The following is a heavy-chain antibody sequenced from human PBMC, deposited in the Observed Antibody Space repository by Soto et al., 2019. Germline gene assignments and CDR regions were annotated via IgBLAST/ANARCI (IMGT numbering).Heavy chain of an antibody. CDR1: GFSLSTSGVG. D-gene: IGHD3-16*02. CDR3: ARHTVYRFDY. V-gene: IGHV2-5*02. J-gene: IGHJ4*02. CDR2: IDWDDDK. Sequence: QITLKESGPTLVKPTQTLTLTCTFSGFSLSTSGVGVGWIRQPPGKALEWLALIDWDDDKRYSPSLKSRLTNTKDTSKKQVVLTMTNMDPVDTATYFCARHTVYRFDYWGQGTLVTVSS.